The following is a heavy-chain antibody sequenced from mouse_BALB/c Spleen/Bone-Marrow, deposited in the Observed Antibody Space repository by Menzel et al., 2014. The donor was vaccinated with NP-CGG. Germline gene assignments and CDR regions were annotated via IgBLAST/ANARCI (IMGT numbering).Heavy chain of an antibody. CDR1: GFSFTSYG. J-gene: IGHJ2*01. CDR3: ARDYGSRHYFDY. D-gene: IGHD1-1*01. Sequence: VQLQQSGPGLVAPSQSLSITCTVSGFSFTSYGVHWVRQPPGKGLEWLGVIWTGGTTNYDSALMSRLSISKDNSESQVFLKMKSLQTDDTAIYYCARDYGSRHYFDYWGQGTTHTVSS. V-gene: IGHV2-9*02. CDR2: IWTGGTT.